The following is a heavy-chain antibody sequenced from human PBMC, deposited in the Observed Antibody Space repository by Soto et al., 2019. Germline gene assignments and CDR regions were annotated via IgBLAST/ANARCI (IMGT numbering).Heavy chain of an antibody. Sequence: GGSLRLSCAASGFTFSSYGMHWVRQAPGKGLEWVAVIWYDGSNKYYADSVKGRFTISRDNSKNTLYLQMNSLRAEDTAVYYCASNGGPGGSSSWYDPMSYYYYYGMDVWGQGTTVTVSS. D-gene: IGHD6-13*01. CDR3: ASNGGPGGSSSWYDPMSYYYYYGMDV. J-gene: IGHJ6*02. CDR2: IWYDGSNK. V-gene: IGHV3-33*01. CDR1: GFTFSSYG.